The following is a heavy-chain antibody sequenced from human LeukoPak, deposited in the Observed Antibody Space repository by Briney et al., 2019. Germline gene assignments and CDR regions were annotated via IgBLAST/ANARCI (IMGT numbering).Heavy chain of an antibody. CDR1: GFTFSSYA. CDR2: FSGSGGST. D-gene: IGHD5-12*01. CDR3: ARVGRIVATNPVGWVYYYYYMDV. V-gene: IGHV3-23*01. Sequence: GGSLRLSCAASGFTFSSYAMSWVRQAPGKGLEWVSAFSGSGGSTYYADSVKGRFTISRDNSKNTLFLQMNSLRADDTAVYYCARVGRIVATNPVGWVYYYYYMDVWGKGTTVTVSS. J-gene: IGHJ6*03.